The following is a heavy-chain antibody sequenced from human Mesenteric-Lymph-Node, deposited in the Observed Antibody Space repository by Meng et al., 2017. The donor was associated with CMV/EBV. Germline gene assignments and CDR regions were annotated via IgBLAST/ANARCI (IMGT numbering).Heavy chain of an antibody. CDR3: AKDRGYSYGRSFDY. CDR1: GYTFTGYY. V-gene: IGHV1-2*02. CDR2: INPNSGGT. J-gene: IGHJ4*02. Sequence: ASVKVSCKASGYTFTGYYMHWVRQAPGQGLEWMGWINPNSGGTNYAQKFQGRVTMTRDTSISTAYMELSRLRSDDTAVYYCAKDRGYSYGRSFDYWGQGTLVTVSS. D-gene: IGHD5-18*01.